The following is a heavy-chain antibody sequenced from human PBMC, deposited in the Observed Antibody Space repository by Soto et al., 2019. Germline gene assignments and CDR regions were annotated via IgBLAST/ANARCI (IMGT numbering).Heavy chain of an antibody. Sequence: SETLSLTCTVYGGSISSDYWSWIRQPPGKGLEWIGYIYYSGSTNYNPSLKSRVTISVDTSKNQFSLKLSSVTAADTAVYYCARIGGNGYNWFDPWGQGTLVTVSS. D-gene: IGHD2-15*01. V-gene: IGHV4-59*01. J-gene: IGHJ5*02. CDR2: IYYSGST. CDR3: ARIGGNGYNWFDP. CDR1: GGSISSDY.